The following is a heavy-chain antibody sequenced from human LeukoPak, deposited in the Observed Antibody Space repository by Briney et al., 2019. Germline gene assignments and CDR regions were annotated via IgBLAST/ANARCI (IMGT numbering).Heavy chain of an antibody. CDR1: GGSITGYY. V-gene: IGHV4-59*01. CDR3: VGSSGASWLDP. D-gene: IGHD3-10*01. J-gene: IGHJ5*02. CDR2: IYYSGST. Sequence: SETLSLTCTVSGGSITGYYWSWIRQPPGKGLEWIGYIYYSGSTNYNPSLKSRVTMSVDTSKNQFSLKLSPVTAADTAVYYCVGSSGASWLDPWGQGTLVTVSS.